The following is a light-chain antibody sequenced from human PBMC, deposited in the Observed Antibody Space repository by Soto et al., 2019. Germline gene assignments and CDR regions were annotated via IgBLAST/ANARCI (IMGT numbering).Light chain of an antibody. CDR3: QQRSAWPLT. CDR2: DIS. V-gene: IGKV3-11*01. Sequence: EIVLTQSPASLSLSPGERATLSCRASQSVGSLFAWYQQKPGQGPRLVIYDISKRATGVPARFSGSGFGTDFTLPISSLEPEEFAVYFCQQRSAWPLTFGGGTKVEI. CDR1: QSVGSL. J-gene: IGKJ4*01.